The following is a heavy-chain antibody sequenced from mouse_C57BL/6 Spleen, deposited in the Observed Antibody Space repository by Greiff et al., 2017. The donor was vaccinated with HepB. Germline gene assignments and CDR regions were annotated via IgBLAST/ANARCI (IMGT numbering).Heavy chain of an antibody. CDR3: ARNRRTAQVTYYFDY. D-gene: IGHD3-2*02. CDR2: IWSGGST. J-gene: IGHJ2*01. Sequence: VQLQESGPGLVQPSQSLSITCTVSGFSLTSYGVHWVRQSPGKGLEWLGVIWSGGSTDYNAAFISRLSISKDNSKSQVFFKMNSLQADDTAIYYCARNRRTAQVTYYFDYWGQGTTLTVSS. V-gene: IGHV2-2*01. CDR1: GFSLTSYG.